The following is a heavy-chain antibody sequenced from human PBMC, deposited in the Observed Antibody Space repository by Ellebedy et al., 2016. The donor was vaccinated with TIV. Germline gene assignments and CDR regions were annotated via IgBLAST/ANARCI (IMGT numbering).Heavy chain of an antibody. V-gene: IGHV3-23*01. J-gene: IGHJ6*03. D-gene: IGHD6-13*01. CDR3: AKSPAGTGYYYYYFDV. CDR1: GFTFSTYA. Sequence: GGSLRLXCAASGFTFSTYAMSCVRQAPGKGLEWVSTISGSGGSTYYADSVKGRLTISRDNAKNTLYLQMNSLRAEDTAVYYCAKSPAGTGYYYYYFDVWGKGTTVTVSS. CDR2: ISGSGGST.